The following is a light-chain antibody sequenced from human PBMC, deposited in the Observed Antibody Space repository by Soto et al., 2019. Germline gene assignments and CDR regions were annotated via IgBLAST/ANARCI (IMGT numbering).Light chain of an antibody. CDR1: QSVSSSY. CDR3: QQYGSSPLWT. V-gene: IGKV3-20*01. CDR2: GSS. Sequence: EIVLTQSPGTLSLSPGERATLSCRASQSVSSSYLGWYQQKPDQAPRLLIYGSSSRATGIPDRFSGSGCWADFTLTISRLQPEDFAVYYCQQYGSSPLWTFGQGTKVEIK. J-gene: IGKJ1*01.